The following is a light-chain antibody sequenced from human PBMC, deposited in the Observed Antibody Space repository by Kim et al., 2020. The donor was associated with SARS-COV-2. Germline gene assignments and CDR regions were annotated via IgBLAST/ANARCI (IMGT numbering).Light chain of an antibody. J-gene: IGKJ5*01. CDR2: DVS. Sequence: AIQLTQSPSSLSASVGDRVTITCRASQDINSDLAWYQQKVGKAPNLLIYDVSSLESGVPSRFSGSGSGTDSTLTISSLQPEDFATYYCQQFNSYPVTFGQGTRLEIK. CDR1: QDINSD. V-gene: IGKV1-13*02. CDR3: QQFNSYPVT.